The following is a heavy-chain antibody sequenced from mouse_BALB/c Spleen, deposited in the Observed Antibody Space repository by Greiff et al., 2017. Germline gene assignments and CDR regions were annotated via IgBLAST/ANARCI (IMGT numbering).Heavy chain of an antibody. D-gene: IGHD1-1*01. CDR3: ASPPYYYGSSCWYFDV. Sequence: EVMLVESGGGLVKPGGSLKLSCAASGFTFSSYAMSWVRQTPEKRLEWVASISSGGSTYYPDSVKGRFTISSDNARNILYLQMSSLRSEDTAMYYCASPPYYYGSSCWYFDVWGAGTTVTVSA. CDR2: ISSGGST. J-gene: IGHJ1*01. V-gene: IGHV5-6-5*01. CDR1: GFTFSSYA.